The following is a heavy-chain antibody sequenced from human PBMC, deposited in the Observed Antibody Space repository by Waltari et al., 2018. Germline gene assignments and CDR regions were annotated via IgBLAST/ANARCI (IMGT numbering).Heavy chain of an antibody. CDR3: ARGSHHGMDV. J-gene: IGHJ6*02. V-gene: IGHV1-8*03. CDR2: MNPNRGNT. CDR1: GYTFTSYD. Sequence: QVQLVQSGAEVKKPGASVKVSCKASGYTFTSYDLNWVRQATVQGLEWMGWMNPNRGNTGYALKFQGRVTITRNTSRSTAYMELSSRRSEDTAVYYCARGSHHGMDVWGQGTTVTVSS.